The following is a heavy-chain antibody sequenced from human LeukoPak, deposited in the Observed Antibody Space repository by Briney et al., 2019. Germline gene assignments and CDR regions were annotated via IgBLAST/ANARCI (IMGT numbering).Heavy chain of an antibody. CDR2: ISGGGSSK. Sequence: GGSLRLSCAASGFTFSNYDMSWVRQAPGKGLERVSDISGGGSSKYYADSVKGRFTISRDNSRNTLYLQMNSLRAEDTAVYYCANSVWGAGGYWGQGTLVTVSS. V-gene: IGHV3-23*01. CDR3: ANSVWGAGGY. J-gene: IGHJ4*02. CDR1: GFTFSNYD. D-gene: IGHD3-16*01.